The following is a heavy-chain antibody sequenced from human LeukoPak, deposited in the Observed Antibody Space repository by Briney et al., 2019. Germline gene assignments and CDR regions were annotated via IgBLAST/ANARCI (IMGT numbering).Heavy chain of an antibody. D-gene: IGHD3-9*01. CDR1: GFTFSNAW. Sequence: GGSLRLSCAASGFTFSNAWMSWVRQAPGKGLEWVGRIKSKTDGSTTDYAAPVKGRFTISRDDSKNTLYLQMNSLKTEDTAVYYCTTIPGVYYDILTGYYLFDYWGQGTLVTVSS. V-gene: IGHV3-15*01. CDR3: TTIPGVYYDILTGYYLFDY. CDR2: IKSKTDGSTT. J-gene: IGHJ4*02.